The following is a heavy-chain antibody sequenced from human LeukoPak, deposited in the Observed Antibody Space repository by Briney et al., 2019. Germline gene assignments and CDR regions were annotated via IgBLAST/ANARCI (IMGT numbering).Heavy chain of an antibody. D-gene: IGHD2-2*01. Sequence: GGSLRLSCAGSGFTFSDSGLTFSDYFMSWVRQAPGKGLEWASDIGGNGRTIYYADSVRGRFTISRDNAKSSLYLQLNSLRAEDTAVYYCATRSCSISACRASSYHCMDFWGKGTTVTVSS. CDR3: ATRSCSISACRASSYHCMDF. CDR1: GFTFSDSGLTFSDYF. CDR2: IGGNGRTI. V-gene: IGHV3-11*04. J-gene: IGHJ6*03.